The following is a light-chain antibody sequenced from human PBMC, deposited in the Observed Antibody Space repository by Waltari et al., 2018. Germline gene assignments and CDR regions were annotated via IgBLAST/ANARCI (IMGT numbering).Light chain of an antibody. CDR2: GNN. CDR3: QSYDSSLIASV. V-gene: IGLV1-40*01. J-gene: IGLJ2*01. Sequence: QSGLTQPPSVSGAPGPRVTISCTGTSSTIGADSDVHWYQVLPATAPKLLIFGNNNRPSGVPDRFSGSKSGTSASLAITGLQAEDEADYYCQSYDSSLIASVFGGGTKLTVL. CDR1: SSTIGADSD.